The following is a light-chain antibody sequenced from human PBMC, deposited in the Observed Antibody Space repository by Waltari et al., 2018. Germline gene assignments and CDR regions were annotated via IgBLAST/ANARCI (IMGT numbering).Light chain of an antibody. CDR1: SGPSNNI. V-gene: IGLV4-69*01. J-gene: IGLJ3*02. Sequence: QLVVTQSSSASASLGASVKLTCPLASGPSNNIIPCLPQQPEKGPRYLMKINSDGSHSKGDEIPDRFSGSSSGAERYLTISNLQSEDEGDYYCQTGGHGTWVFGGGTKLTVL. CDR3: QTGGHGTWV. CDR2: INSDGSH.